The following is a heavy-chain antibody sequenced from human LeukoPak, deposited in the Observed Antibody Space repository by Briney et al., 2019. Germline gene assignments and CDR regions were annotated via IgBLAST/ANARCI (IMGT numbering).Heavy chain of an antibody. D-gene: IGHD1-26*01. CDR1: GFTFSSYA. Sequence: GGSLRLSCAASGFTFSSYAMCWVRQAPGKGLEWVSGISGSCDNTYFADSVKGRFTISRDNSKNTLYLQMNSLRAEDTAIYYCSKILSGSYPLGAFDIWGQGTMVTVSS. J-gene: IGHJ3*02. CDR2: ISGSCDNT. V-gene: IGHV3-23*01. CDR3: SKILSGSYPLGAFDI.